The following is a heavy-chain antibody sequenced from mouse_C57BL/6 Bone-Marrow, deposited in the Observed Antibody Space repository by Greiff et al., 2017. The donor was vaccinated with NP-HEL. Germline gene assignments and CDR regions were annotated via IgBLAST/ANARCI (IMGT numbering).Heavy chain of an antibody. Sequence: EVQVVESGGDLVKPGGSLKLSCAASGFTFSSYGMFWVRQTPDKGLEWVATISSGGSYTYYPDSVKGRFTISRDNAKNTLYLQMSSLKSEDTAMYYCARPTYDYDVGFDYWGQGTTLTVSS. CDR2: ISSGGSYT. J-gene: IGHJ2*01. CDR3: ARPTYDYDVGFDY. D-gene: IGHD2-4*01. CDR1: GFTFSSYG. V-gene: IGHV5-6*01.